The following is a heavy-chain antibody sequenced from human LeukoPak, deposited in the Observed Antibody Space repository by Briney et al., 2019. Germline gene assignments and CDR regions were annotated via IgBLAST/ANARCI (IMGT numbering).Heavy chain of an antibody. CDR1: GFTFGDYA. CDR2: IRSKTYGGTT. J-gene: IGHJ4*02. Sequence: GGSLRLSCTASGFTFGDYAMSWFRQAPGMGLEWVGFIRSKTYGGTTEYAASVKGTFTFSRDDSKSIAYLQMNSLKLEDTAVYYCTRGGGDYGDNLFDYWGRGTLVSVSS. CDR3: TRGGGDYGDNLFDY. D-gene: IGHD4-17*01. V-gene: IGHV3-49*03.